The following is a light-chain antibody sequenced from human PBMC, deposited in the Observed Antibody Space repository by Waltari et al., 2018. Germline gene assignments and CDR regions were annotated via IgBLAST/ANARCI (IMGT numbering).Light chain of an antibody. Sequence: EIVLTQSPGTLSLSPGERATLSCRASQGVGKYLVWYQQKPGQAPRLLIYDASTRATGIPDRFSGSGSGTDFSLTISRLEPEDFAVYYCQKYVNLPATFGQGTRVEIK. CDR3: QKYVNLPAT. CDR1: QGVGKY. V-gene: IGKV3-20*01. CDR2: DAS. J-gene: IGKJ1*01.